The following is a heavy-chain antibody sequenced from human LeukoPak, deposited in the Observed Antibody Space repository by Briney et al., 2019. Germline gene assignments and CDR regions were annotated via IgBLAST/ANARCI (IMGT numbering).Heavy chain of an antibody. Sequence: ASVKVSCKASGYTFSNYGISWVRQAPGQGLEWMGWSSPYNGKTNYAQKLQGRVTMTTDTSTSTAYMELRSLRSDDTAMYYCARVSTDILTGYLTFDYWGQGTLVTVSS. J-gene: IGHJ4*02. CDR2: SSPYNGKT. CDR1: GYTFSNYG. CDR3: ARVSTDILTGYLTFDY. D-gene: IGHD3-9*01. V-gene: IGHV1-18*01.